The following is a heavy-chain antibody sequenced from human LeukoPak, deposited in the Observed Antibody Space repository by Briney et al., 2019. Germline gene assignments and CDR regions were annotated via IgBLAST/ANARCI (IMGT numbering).Heavy chain of an antibody. Sequence: GGSLRLSCAASGFTFSSYSMNWVRQAPGKGLEWVSYISKSSDRTYHADSVKGRFTISRDNAKNSLYLQMDSLRAEDTAVYYCARDLLNDEGSSYFFDQWGQGTLVTVSS. CDR1: GFTFSSYS. D-gene: IGHD2-2*01. J-gene: IGHJ4*02. CDR3: ARDLLNDEGSSYFFDQ. CDR2: ISKSSDRT. V-gene: IGHV3-48*04.